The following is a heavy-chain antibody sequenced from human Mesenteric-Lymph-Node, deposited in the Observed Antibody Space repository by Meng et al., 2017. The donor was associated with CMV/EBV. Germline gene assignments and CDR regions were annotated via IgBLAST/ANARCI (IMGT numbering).Heavy chain of an antibody. CDR3: AGSTVVNVAGH. CDR1: GFTFRSYG. D-gene: IGHD4-23*01. V-gene: IGHV3-23*01. J-gene: IGHJ4*02. Sequence: GESLKISCAASGFTFRSYGMSWVRQAPGKGLEWVSAISGSGENTHYADSVKGRFTISRDNSKKTLYLHMNGLRAEDTAVYYCAGSTVVNVAGHWGRGSLVTVSS. CDR2: ISGSGENT.